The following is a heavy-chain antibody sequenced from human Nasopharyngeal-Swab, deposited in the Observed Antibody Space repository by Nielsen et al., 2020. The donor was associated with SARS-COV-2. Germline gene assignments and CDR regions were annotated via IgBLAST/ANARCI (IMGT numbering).Heavy chain of an antibody. Sequence: VRQAPGKGLEWVSGISWNSGSIGYADSVKGRFTISRDNAKNSLYLQMNSLRAEDTALYYCAKDMRIAAAFGYWGQGTLVTVSS. V-gene: IGHV3-9*01. D-gene: IGHD6-13*01. CDR2: ISWNSGSI. J-gene: IGHJ4*02. CDR3: AKDMRIAAAFGY.